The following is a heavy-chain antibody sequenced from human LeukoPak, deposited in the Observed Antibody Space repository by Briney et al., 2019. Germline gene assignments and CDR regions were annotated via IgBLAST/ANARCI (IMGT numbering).Heavy chain of an antibody. V-gene: IGHV3-30-3*01. J-gene: IGHJ4*02. CDR3: AREGQWLAFDY. D-gene: IGHD6-19*01. Sequence: GGSLRLSCAASGFTFSSYVMSWVRQAPGKGLEWAAVISYDGSNKYYADSVKGRFTISRDNSKNTLYLQMNSLRAEDTAVYYCAREGQWLAFDYWGQGTLVTVSS. CDR1: GFTFSSYV. CDR2: ISYDGSNK.